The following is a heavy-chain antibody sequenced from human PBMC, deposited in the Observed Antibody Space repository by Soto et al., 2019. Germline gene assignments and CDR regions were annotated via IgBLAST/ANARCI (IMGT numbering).Heavy chain of an antibody. CDR2: ISSSSSYI. V-gene: IGHV3-21*01. J-gene: IGHJ4*02. Sequence: SLTLSFAPSGFTFSTYTMNSAPQAPVKGLEWVSSISSSSSYIYYADSVKGRFTISRDNAKNSLYLQMNSLGAEDTAVYYCAKGLSGFTISYWGQGTLVTVSS. CDR3: AKGLSGFTISY. CDR1: GFTFSTYT. D-gene: IGHD3-10*01.